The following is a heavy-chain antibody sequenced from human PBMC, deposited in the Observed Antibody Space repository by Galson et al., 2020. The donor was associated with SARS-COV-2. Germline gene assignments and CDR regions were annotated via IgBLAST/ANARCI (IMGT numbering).Heavy chain of an antibody. CDR1: GLSFGASG. D-gene: IGHD3-22*01. Sequence: GESLKISCAASGLSFGASGMHWVRQAPGKGLEWVAVMWYGGSFIYYADSVKGRFTMSRDDSTNTVYLEMNRLRADDTAIYYCARGSGLSSPPAHYYDTSVYFAEYFQHWGLGTLVTVSS. CDR3: ARGSGLSSPPAHYYDTSVYFAEYFQH. CDR2: MWYGGSFI. V-gene: IGHV3-33*01. J-gene: IGHJ1*01.